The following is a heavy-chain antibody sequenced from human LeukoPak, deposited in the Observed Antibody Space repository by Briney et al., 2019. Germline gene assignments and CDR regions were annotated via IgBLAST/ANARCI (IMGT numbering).Heavy chain of an antibody. J-gene: IGHJ3*02. CDR3: ARGDRPREIPPLIRKKNAFDI. V-gene: IGHV4-59*01. CDR1: GGSISSYY. CDR2: IYYSGST. D-gene: IGHD2-8*01. Sequence: SETLSLTCTVSGGSISSYYWSWIRQPPGKGLEWIGYIYYSGSTNYNPSLKSRVTISVDTSKNQFSLKLSSVTAADTAVYYCARGDRPREIPPLIRKKNAFDIWGQGTMVTVSS.